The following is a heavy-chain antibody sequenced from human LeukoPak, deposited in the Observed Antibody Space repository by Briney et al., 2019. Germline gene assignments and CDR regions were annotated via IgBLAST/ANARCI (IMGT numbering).Heavy chain of an antibody. J-gene: IGHJ4*02. CDR3: ARGENSGYEFPDY. D-gene: IGHD5-12*01. Sequence: GESLQISCKGSGYCFTNYWIGWVRQLPGKGLDWMGIIYPGDSDTTYSPSFQGQVTISADKSISTAYLQWSSLKASDTAMYYCARGENSGYEFPDYWGQGTRVTVSS. CDR1: GYCFTNYW. CDR2: IYPGDSDT. V-gene: IGHV5-51*01.